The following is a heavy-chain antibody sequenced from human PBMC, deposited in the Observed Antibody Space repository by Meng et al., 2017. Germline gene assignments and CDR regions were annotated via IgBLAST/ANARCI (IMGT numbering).Heavy chain of an antibody. CDR3: AREGVIYWYFDL. CDR2: IKQDGSEK. CDR1: GLTFSSYW. J-gene: IGHJ2*01. D-gene: IGHD3-10*01. Sequence: VQRVESGGGLVQPGGSLRLSCAASGLTFSSYWMSWVRQAPGKGLEWVANIKQDGSEKYYVDSVKGRFTISRDNAKNSLYLQMNSLRAEDTAVYYCAREGVIYWYFDLWGRGTLVTVSS. V-gene: IGHV3-7*01.